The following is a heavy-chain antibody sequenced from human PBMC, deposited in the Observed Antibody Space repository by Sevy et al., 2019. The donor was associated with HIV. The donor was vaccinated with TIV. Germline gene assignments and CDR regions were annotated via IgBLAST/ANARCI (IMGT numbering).Heavy chain of an antibody. D-gene: IGHD1-26*01. Sequence: ASLKVSCKASGYTFTGYYMHWVRQAPGQGLEWMGWINPNSGGTNYAQKFQGRVTMTRDTSISTAYMELSRLRSDDTAVYYCARDSGSHRRVALDIWGQGTMVTVSS. V-gene: IGHV1-2*02. J-gene: IGHJ3*02. CDR1: GYTFTGYY. CDR2: INPNSGGT. CDR3: ARDSGSHRRVALDI.